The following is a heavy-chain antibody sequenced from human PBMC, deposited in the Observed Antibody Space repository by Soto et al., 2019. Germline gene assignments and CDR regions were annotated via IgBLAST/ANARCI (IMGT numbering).Heavy chain of an antibody. CDR1: GFTFSDYY. V-gene: IGHV3-11*06. J-gene: IGHJ6*02. Sequence: GGSLRLSCAASGFTFSDYYMSWIRQAPGKGLEWVSYISSSSSYTNYADSVKGRFTISRDNAKNSLYLQMNSLRAEDTAVYYCARIPITRTVAGYYYYGMDVWGQGTTVTVSS. CDR3: ARIPITRTVAGYYYYGMDV. D-gene: IGHD6-19*01. CDR2: ISSSSSYT.